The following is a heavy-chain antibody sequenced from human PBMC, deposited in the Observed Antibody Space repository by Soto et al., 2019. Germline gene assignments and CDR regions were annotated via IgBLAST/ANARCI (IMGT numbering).Heavy chain of an antibody. CDR1: GGSFSGYY. J-gene: IGHJ6*03. CDR3: AKRNYYGSGSYPPPHAMDV. V-gene: IGHV4-34*01. CDR2: INHSGST. Sequence: SETLPLTCAVYGGSFSGYYWSWIRQPPGKGLEWIGEINHSGSTNYNPSLKSRVTISVDTSKNQFSLKLSSVTAADTAVYYCAKRNYYGSGSYPPPHAMDVWGKGTTVT. D-gene: IGHD3-10*01.